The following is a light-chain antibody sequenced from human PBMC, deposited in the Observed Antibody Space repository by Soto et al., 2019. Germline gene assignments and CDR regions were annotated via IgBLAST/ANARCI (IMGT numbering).Light chain of an antibody. CDR3: CSCAGSRV. Sequence: QSALTQPASVSGSPGQSITISCTGTSSDVGSYNLVSWYQQHPGKAPKLMIYEGSKRPSGVSNRFSGSKSGNTASLTISGLQAEAEADYYCCSCAGSRVFGGGTKLTGL. CDR2: EGS. V-gene: IGLV2-23*01. CDR1: SSDVGSYNL. J-gene: IGLJ3*02.